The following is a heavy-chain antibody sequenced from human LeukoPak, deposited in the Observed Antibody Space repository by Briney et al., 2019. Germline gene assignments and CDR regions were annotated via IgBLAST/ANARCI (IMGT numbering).Heavy chain of an antibody. J-gene: IGHJ3*02. CDR3: ARGPPDIVVVVAANDAFDI. CDR1: GYTFTSYD. CDR2: MNPNSGNT. Sequence: ASVKVSCKASGYTFTSYDINWVRQATGQGLEWMGWMNPNSGNTGYAQKFQGRVTMTRNTSISTAYMELCSLRSEDTAVYYCARGPPDIVVVVAANDAFDIWGRGTMVTVSS. V-gene: IGHV1-8*01. D-gene: IGHD2-15*01.